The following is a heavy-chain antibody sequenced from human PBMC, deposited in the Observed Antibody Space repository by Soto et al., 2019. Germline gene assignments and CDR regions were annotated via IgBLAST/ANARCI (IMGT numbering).Heavy chain of an antibody. Sequence: SETLSLTCTVSGGSISSGGYYWSWIRQHPGKGLEWIGYIYYSGSTYYNPSLKSRVTISVDTSKNQFSLKLSSVTAADTAVYYCARGSGNYRSLEMDVWGKGTTVTVSS. J-gene: IGHJ6*04. V-gene: IGHV4-31*03. CDR2: IYYSGST. CDR3: ARGSGNYRSLEMDV. CDR1: GGSISSGGYY. D-gene: IGHD1-26*01.